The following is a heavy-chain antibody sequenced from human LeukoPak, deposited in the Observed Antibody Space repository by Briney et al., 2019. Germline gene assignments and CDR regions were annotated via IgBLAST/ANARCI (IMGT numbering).Heavy chain of an antibody. D-gene: IGHD4-17*01. Sequence: SETLSLTCTGSGGSISSYYWSWIRQPPGKGLEWIGYISSIGSTNYNPSLKSRVTISVDTSKKQFSLKMTSVTAADTAVYYCARDPTTVTKGFDIWGQGTMVTVSS. CDR3: ARDPTTVTKGFDI. CDR2: ISSIGST. CDR1: GGSISSYY. J-gene: IGHJ3*02. V-gene: IGHV4-59*01.